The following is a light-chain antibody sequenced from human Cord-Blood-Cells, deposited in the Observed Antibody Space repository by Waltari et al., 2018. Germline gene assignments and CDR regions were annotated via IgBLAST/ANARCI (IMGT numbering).Light chain of an antibody. Sequence: DIQMTQSPSSLSASVGDRVTITYRASQSISSYLNWYQQKPGKAPKLLLYAASSLQSGVPSRFSGSGSGTDFTLTISSLQPEDFATYYCQQSYSTPYTFGQGTKLEIK. CDR1: QSISSY. J-gene: IGKJ2*01. V-gene: IGKV1-39*01. CDR2: AAS. CDR3: QQSYSTPYT.